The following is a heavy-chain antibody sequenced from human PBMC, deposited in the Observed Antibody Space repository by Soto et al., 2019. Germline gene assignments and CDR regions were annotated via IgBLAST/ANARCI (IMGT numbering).Heavy chain of an antibody. V-gene: IGHV4-4*02. Sequence: PSETLSLTCAVSGGSISSSNWWSWVRQPPGKGLEWIGEIYHSGSTNYNPSLKSRVTISVDKSKNQFSLKLSSVTAADTAVYYCARENRYYGSGSYYYYYGMDVWRQGTTVTVSS. CDR2: IYHSGST. CDR3: ARENRYYGSGSYYYYYGMDV. D-gene: IGHD3-10*01. J-gene: IGHJ6*02. CDR1: GGSISSSNW.